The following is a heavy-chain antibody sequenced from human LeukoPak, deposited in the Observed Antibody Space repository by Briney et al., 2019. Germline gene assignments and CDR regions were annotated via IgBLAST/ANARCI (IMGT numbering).Heavy chain of an antibody. D-gene: IGHD6-13*01. J-gene: IGHJ4*02. CDR3: ASEQIAASTNYFDY. CDR1: GFTFSSYS. Sequence: GGSLRLSCAASGFTFSSYSMNWVRQAPGKGREWVSSIGSSSSYIYYADSVKGRFTISRDNAKNSLYLQMNSLRAEDTAVYYCASEQIAASTNYFDYWGQGTLVTVSS. V-gene: IGHV3-21*01. CDR2: IGSSSSYI.